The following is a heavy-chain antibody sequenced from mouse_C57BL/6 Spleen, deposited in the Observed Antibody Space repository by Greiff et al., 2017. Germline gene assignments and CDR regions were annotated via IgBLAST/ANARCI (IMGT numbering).Heavy chain of an antibody. CDR3: ARRAIVTTRGYYFDY. CDR2: IDPSDSYT. J-gene: IGHJ2*01. Sequence: QVQLQQPGAELVMPGASVKLSCKASGYTFTSYWMHWVKQRPGQGLEWIGEIDPSDSYTNYNQKFKGKSTLTVDKSSSTAYMQLSSLTSEDSAVYYCARRAIVTTRGYYFDYWGQGTTLTVSS. D-gene: IGHD2-5*01. CDR1: GYTFTSYW. V-gene: IGHV1-69*01.